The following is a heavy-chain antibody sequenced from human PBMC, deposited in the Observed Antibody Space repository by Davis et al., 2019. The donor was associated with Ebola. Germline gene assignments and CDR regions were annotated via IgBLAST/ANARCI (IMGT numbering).Heavy chain of an antibody. V-gene: IGHV4-34*01. D-gene: IGHD2-15*01. CDR1: GGSFSGYY. CDR3: ARGYCSGGSCYSRWFDP. CDR2: INHSGST. Sequence: ESLKISCAVYGGSFSGYYWSWIRQPPGKGLEWIGEINHSGSTNYNPSLKSRVTISVDTSTNQFSLKLSSVTAEDTAVYYCARGYCSGGSCYSRWFDPWGQGTLVTVSS. J-gene: IGHJ5*02.